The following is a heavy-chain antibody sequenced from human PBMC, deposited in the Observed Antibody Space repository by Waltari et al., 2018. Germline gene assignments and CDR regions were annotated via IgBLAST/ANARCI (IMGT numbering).Heavy chain of an antibody. J-gene: IGHJ4*02. D-gene: IGHD1-1*01. Sequence: QVLPVESGGGLVKPGGSLRLSCAASGFTFSHFYMGWFRQAPWKGRKWISYIHDAGSTTGYADSVKGRFTVSRDNDKNLLYLQMSSLRAEDTAMYFCARDFRNGGFDYGGQGTLVTVS. V-gene: IGHV3-11*01. CDR2: IHDAGSTT. CDR1: GFTFSHFY. CDR3: ARDFRNGGFDY.